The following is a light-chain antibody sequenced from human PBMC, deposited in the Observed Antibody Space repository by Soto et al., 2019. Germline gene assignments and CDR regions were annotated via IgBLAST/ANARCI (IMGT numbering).Light chain of an antibody. CDR1: QSVSSSY. V-gene: IGKV3-20*01. CDR3: QQYDSSPGS. CDR2: AAF. J-gene: IGKJ4*01. Sequence: EIVLTQSPATLSLSPGERATLSCRASQSVSSSYLVWYQQRPGQAPRLLIYAAFNRATGIPDRFSGSGSGTDFTLTISRLEPEDFAVYYCQQYDSSPGSFGLGTKVEIK.